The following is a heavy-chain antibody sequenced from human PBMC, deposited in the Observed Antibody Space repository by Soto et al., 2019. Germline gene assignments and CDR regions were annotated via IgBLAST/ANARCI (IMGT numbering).Heavy chain of an antibody. J-gene: IGHJ4*02. Sequence: GESLKISCQASGYSFTAYWITWVRQMPGKGLEWMATIDPSDSYVDYSPSFRGHVTFSVDRSITTVYLQWNSLKASDSAMYFCTRRASSSLYHFDFWGQGALVTVSS. V-gene: IGHV5-10-1*01. CDR2: IDPSDSYV. CDR1: GYSFTAYW. CDR3: TRRASSSLYHFDF. D-gene: IGHD2-2*01.